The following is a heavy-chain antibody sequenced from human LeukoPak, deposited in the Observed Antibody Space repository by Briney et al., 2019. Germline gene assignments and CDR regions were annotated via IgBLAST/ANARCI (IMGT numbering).Heavy chain of an antibody. J-gene: IGHJ4*02. Sequence: SVKVSCKASGYTFTGYYMHWVRQAPGQGLEWMGGIIPIFGTANYAQKFQGRVTITADKSTSTAYMELSSLRSEDTAVYYCARVGPYFDYWGQGTLVTVSS. CDR3: ARVGPYFDY. CDR2: IIPIFGTA. V-gene: IGHV1-69*06. CDR1: GYTFTGYY.